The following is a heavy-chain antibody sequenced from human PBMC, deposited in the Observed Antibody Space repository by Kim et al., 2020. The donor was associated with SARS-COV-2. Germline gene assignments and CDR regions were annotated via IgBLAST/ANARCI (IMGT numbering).Heavy chain of an antibody. J-gene: IGHJ4*02. CDR3: ARNYYGTGTNRRLDY. V-gene: IGHV3-33*01. Sequence: GGSLRLSCAASGFTFSNYGMHWVRQAPGKGLEWVAIIWNDGNDRSYEDSVKGRFTISRDNSKNTLYLQMNSLRAEDTALYYCARNYYGTGTNRRLDYWGQGTRVTDYS. CDR1: GFTFSNYG. D-gene: IGHD3-10*01. CDR2: IWNDGNDR.